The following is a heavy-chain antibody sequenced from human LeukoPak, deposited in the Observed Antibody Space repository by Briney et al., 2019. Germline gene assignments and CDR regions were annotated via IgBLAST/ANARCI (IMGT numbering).Heavy chain of an antibody. Sequence: SETLSLTCAVYGGSFSGYYWSWIRQPPGKGLEWIGEINHSGSTNYNPSLKSRVTISVDTSKNQFSLKPSSVTAADTAVYYCARGRSEGSGYYYWGQGTLVTVSS. D-gene: IGHD3-22*01. CDR1: GGSFSGYY. CDR3: ARGRSEGSGYYY. J-gene: IGHJ4*02. CDR2: INHSGST. V-gene: IGHV4-34*01.